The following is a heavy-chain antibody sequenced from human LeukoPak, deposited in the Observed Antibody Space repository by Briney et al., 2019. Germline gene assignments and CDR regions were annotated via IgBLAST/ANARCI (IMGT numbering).Heavy chain of an antibody. V-gene: IGHV3-30-3*01. Sequence: GRSLRLSCAASGSTFSGDALHWVRQAPGKGLEWVALISYDGSNEDYADSVKGRFTISRDNSKNTLYLQMNSLRTEDTAMYYGARGNGDFSLNYFDYWGQGTLVTVSS. CDR2: ISYDGSNE. J-gene: IGHJ4*02. CDR3: ARGNGDFSLNYFDY. D-gene: IGHD4-17*01. CDR1: GSTFSGDA.